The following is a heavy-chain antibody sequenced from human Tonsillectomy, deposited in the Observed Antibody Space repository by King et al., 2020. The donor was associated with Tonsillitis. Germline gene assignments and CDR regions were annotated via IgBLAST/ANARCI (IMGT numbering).Heavy chain of an antibody. CDR3: AREQDLLAVAGTRDCYFDL. V-gene: IGHV3-7*03. CDR1: GFTFSSYW. CDR2: IKQDESEK. D-gene: IGHD6-19*01. J-gene: IGHJ2*01. Sequence: VQLVESGGGLVQPGGSLRLSCAASGFTFSSYWMSWVRQAPGKGLEWVANIKQDESEKYYVDSVKGRFTISRDNAKNSLYLQMNSLRAEDKAIYYCAREQDLLAVAGTRDCYFDLGGRGPLVPVPS.